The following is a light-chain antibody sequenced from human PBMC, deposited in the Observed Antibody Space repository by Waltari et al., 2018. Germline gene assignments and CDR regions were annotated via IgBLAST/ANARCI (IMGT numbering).Light chain of an antibody. Sequence: QTVVTQEPSFSVSPGGTVTLTCGLSSGSVSARYYPSWYQPTPGQAPRTLIYSTNTRSSGVPDRFSGSILGNKAALTITGAQADDESDYYCVLYMASGIRVFGTGTKVTVL. V-gene: IGLV8-61*01. CDR3: VLYMASGIRV. J-gene: IGLJ1*01. CDR2: STN. CDR1: SGSVSARYY.